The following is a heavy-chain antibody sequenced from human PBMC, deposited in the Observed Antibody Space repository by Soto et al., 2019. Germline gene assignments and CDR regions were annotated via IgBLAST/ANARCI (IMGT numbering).Heavy chain of an antibody. CDR1: GYTFTDYY. J-gene: IGHJ6*02. V-gene: IGHV1-2*02. Sequence: GASEKVSCKASGYTFTDYYMHRVRHAPGQGLERMGWTNPNSGGTNYAQKFQGRVTMTRDTSISTAYMELSRLRSDDTALYYCARDRLYYDFWSGYGWRDDCYCYYGMDVWGQGTTVTVSS. D-gene: IGHD3-3*01. CDR3: ARDRLYYDFWSGYGWRDDCYCYYGMDV. CDR2: TNPNSGGT.